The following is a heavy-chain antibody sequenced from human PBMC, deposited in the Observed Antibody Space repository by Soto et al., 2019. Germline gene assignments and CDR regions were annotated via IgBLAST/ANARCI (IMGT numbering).Heavy chain of an antibody. J-gene: IGHJ6*02. CDR1: GYTFTGYY. V-gene: IGHV1-2*02. CDR3: ASDPEHDYGGNPLR. Sequence: GASVKVSCKASGYTFTGYYMHWVRQAPGQGLEWMGWINPNSGGTNYAQKFQGRVTMTRDTSISTAYMELSRLRSDDTAVYYCASDPEHDYGGNPLRWGQGTTVTVSS. CDR2: INPNSGGT. D-gene: IGHD4-17*01.